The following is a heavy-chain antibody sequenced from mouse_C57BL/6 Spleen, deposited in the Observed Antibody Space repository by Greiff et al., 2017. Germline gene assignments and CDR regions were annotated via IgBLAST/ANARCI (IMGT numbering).Heavy chain of an antibody. D-gene: IGHD1-1*01. CDR3: ASEITDSSYGYFDV. Sequence: QVQLKESGPELVKPGASVKLSCKASGYAFSSSWMNWVKQRPGKGLEWIGRIYPGDGDPNYNGKFKGKATLTSDKSSSTADMQLSSLTSEDSAVYFCASEITDSSYGYFDVWGTGTTVTVSS. J-gene: IGHJ1*03. CDR1: GYAFSSSW. V-gene: IGHV1-82*01. CDR2: IYPGDGDP.